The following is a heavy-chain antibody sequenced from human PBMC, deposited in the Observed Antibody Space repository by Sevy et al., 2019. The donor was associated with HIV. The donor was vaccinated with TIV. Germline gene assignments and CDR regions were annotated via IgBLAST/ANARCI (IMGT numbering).Heavy chain of an antibody. D-gene: IGHD2-15*01. CDR3: ARDPETVVVAATFDY. CDR1: GFTFSDYY. V-gene: IGHV3-11*01. CDR2: ISSSGSTI. J-gene: IGHJ4*02. Sequence: GGSLRLSCAASGFTFSDYYMSWIRQAPGKGLEWISYISSSGSTIYYADSVKGRFTISRDNAKNSLYLQMNSLRAEDTAVHYCARDPETVVVAATFDYWGQGTLVTVSS.